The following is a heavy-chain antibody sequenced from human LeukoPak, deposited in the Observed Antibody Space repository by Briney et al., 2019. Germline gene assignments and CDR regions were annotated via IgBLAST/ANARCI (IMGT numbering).Heavy chain of an antibody. CDR1: GYTFTGYY. V-gene: IGHV7-4-1*02. CDR3: ARDRTYYYDSSGYYMAFDY. D-gene: IGHD3-22*01. J-gene: IGHJ4*02. Sequence: ASVKVSCKASGYTFTGYYMHWVRQAPGRGLEWMGWVNTNTGNPTYAQGFTGRFVFSLDASVSTAYLQISSLKAEDTAVYYCARDRTYYYDSSGYYMAFDYWGQGTLVTVSS. CDR2: VNTNTGNP.